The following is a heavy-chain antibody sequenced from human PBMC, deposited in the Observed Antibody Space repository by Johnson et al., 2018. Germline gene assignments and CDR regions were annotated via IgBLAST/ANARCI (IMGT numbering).Heavy chain of an antibody. CDR1: EFTFSPYW. CDR2: INGDGTTT. Sequence: VQLQESGGGLVQPGGSLRLSCVASEFTFSPYWMHWVRQAPGTGLVWVSHINGDGTTTIYAESVKGQFTVSRDNSKNTLQLQMKSLRPEDTAGYYCAKINAPRYEILTASIEVWGKGTTVTVSS. CDR3: AKINAPRYEILTASIEV. D-gene: IGHD3-9*01. J-gene: IGHJ6*03. V-gene: IGHV3-74*01.